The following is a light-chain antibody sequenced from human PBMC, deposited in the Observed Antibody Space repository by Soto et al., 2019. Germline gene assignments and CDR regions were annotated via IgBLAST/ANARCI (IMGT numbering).Light chain of an antibody. CDR1: QSISSW. CDR2: DAS. J-gene: IGKJ1*01. V-gene: IGKV1-5*01. CDR3: HHYGGVWK. Sequence: DIQMTQSPSILSASVGYRVTITFLASQSISSWLAWYQQMPGKAPKLLIYDASSLHSRVPSRLSGSGSGTEFTLTTSSLQPDDFAPYYCHHYGGVWKIGQGTXVEIK.